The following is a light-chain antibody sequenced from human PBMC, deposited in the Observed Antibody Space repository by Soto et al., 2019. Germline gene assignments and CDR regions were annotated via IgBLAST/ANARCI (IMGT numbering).Light chain of an antibody. V-gene: IGKV3-15*01. CDR2: GAS. CDR3: QKYNNWPRT. J-gene: IGKJ1*01. Sequence: EIVMTQSPATLSVSPGARSTLSRRASQSVRSNLAWYQQKPGQAPRLLIYGASTRATGIPARFSGSGSGTEFTLTISSLQSEDFAVYYCQKYNNWPRTVGQGTKVDIK. CDR1: QSVRSN.